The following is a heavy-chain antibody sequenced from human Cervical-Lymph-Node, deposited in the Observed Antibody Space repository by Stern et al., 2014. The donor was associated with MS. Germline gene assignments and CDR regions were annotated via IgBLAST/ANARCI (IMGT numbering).Heavy chain of an antibody. J-gene: IGHJ5*02. CDR3: ARDLATVGWFDP. V-gene: IGHV4-59*01. Sequence: QVQLQESGPGLVKPAETLSLTCTVSGGSIRSNYWSWIRQPPGKGLEWIGDIYYRGSTNYNPSLKSRVTISIDTSKNQFSLNLTSVTAADTAVYYCARDLATVGWFDPWGQGTLVTVSS. CDR1: GGSIRSNY. CDR2: IYYRGST. D-gene: IGHD4-23*01.